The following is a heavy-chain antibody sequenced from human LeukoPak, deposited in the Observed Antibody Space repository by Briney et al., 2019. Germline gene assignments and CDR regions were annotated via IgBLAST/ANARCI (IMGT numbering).Heavy chain of an antibody. J-gene: IGHJ4*02. Sequence: SETLSLTCTVSGGSISSYYWSWIRQPPGKGLEWIGYIYYSGSTNYNPSLKSRVTISVDTSKNQFSLKLSSVTAADTAVYYCARHETGSLWFGELFSYYFDYWGQGTLVTVSS. CDR2: IYYSGST. CDR1: GGSISSYY. D-gene: IGHD3-10*01. V-gene: IGHV4-59*08. CDR3: ARHETGSLWFGELFSYYFDY.